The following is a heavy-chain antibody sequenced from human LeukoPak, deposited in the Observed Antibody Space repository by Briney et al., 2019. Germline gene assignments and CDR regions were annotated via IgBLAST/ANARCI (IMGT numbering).Heavy chain of an antibody. J-gene: IGHJ4*02. D-gene: IGHD1-26*01. CDR1: GYSFATYL. Sequence: GASLKISCKGSGYSFATYLVAWVRPMPGKGLEWMGIINPDETYIRYSPSFQGQVTISNDKSISTAYLHWSRLKASDTAIYYCARPPSRGSSSSWEYWGQGTLVAVSS. V-gene: IGHV5-51*01. CDR3: ARPPSRGSSSSWEY. CDR2: INPDETYI.